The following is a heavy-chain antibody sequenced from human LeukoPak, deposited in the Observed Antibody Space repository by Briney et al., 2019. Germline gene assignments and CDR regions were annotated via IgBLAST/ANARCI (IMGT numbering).Heavy chain of an antibody. Sequence: PGGSLRLSCAASGFTFSSYSMNWVRQAPGKGLEWVSSIRSSSSYIYYADSVKGRFTISRDNAKNSLYLQMNSLRAEDTAVYYCAAEYYYDSSGNPARFDPWGQGTLVTVSS. D-gene: IGHD3-22*01. V-gene: IGHV3-21*01. CDR3: AAEYYYDSSGNPARFDP. J-gene: IGHJ5*02. CDR2: IRSSSSYI. CDR1: GFTFSSYS.